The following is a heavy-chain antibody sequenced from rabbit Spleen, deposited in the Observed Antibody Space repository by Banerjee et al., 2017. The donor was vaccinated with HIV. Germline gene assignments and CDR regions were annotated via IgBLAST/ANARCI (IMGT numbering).Heavy chain of an antibody. CDR2: IDTSDGDT. D-gene: IGHD8-1*01. CDR1: GFSFSSGDW. J-gene: IGHJ4*01. Sequence: QEQLKETGGDLVKPGASLTLTCTASGFSFSSGDWIYWVRQAPGKGLEWIACIDTSDGDTDYANWPKGRFTISKTSSTTVTLQMTSLTAADTATYFCARTGSSWSLNLWGPGPWSPS. V-gene: IGHV1S45*01. CDR3: ARTGSSWSLNL.